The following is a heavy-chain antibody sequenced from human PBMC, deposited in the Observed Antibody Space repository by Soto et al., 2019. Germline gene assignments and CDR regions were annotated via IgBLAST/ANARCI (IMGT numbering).Heavy chain of an antibody. CDR3: AHSQTFGGIVVFAS. CDR1: GFSLSTSGVG. J-gene: IGHJ4*02. CDR2: IYWDDDK. Sequence: QNTLKESGPTPVKPTQTLTLTCTFSGFSLSTSGVGVGWIRQPPGKALEWLALIYWDDDKPYSPSLKSRLTITKDTSRSHVVLTMTNMDSVDTATDYCAHSQTFGGIVVFASWCQGTLVNVSS. D-gene: IGHD3-16*02. V-gene: IGHV2-5*02.